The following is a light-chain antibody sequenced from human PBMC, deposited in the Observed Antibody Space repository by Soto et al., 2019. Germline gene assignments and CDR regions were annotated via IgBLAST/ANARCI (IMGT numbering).Light chain of an antibody. V-gene: IGKV1-39*01. CDR1: QIISTY. J-gene: IGKJ1*01. CDR3: QQYINLWT. Sequence: DIQMTQSPSSLSASVGDRVTISCRASQIISTYLNWYQQKPGTAPRLLISRASSVKSGVPPRFSGSGSGTEFTLTISSLQSEDFAVYYCQQYINLWTFGQGTKVEIK. CDR2: RAS.